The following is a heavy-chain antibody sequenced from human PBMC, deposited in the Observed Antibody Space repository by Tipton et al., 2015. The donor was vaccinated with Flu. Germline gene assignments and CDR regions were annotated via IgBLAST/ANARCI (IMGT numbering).Heavy chain of an antibody. CDR2: ISYDGSNK. CDR3: ARLRSYCDFWSGFLSP. D-gene: IGHD3-3*01. J-gene: IGHJ4*01. Sequence: SLRLSCAASGFTFSDYGMYWVRQAAGKGLEWVAIISYDGSNKYYADSVKGRATISRDNSKNTLYLQMDSPRVEDTAVYYCARLRSYCDFWSGFLSPWGQGTLVTVSP. CDR1: GFTFSDYG. V-gene: IGHV3-30-3*01.